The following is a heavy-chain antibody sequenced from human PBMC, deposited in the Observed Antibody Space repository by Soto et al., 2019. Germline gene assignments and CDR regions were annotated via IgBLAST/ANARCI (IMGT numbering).Heavy chain of an antibody. V-gene: IGHV4-39*01. CDR1: GGSIGTSAYY. CDR2: INHSGNT. CDR3: SRRAPEGFDP. J-gene: IGHJ5*02. Sequence: PSETLSLTCAVSGGSIGTSAYYWGWLRQAPGKGLEWIGSINHSGNTYLSPSLKDRVTMSVDTSKNSFSLKLRSATAADTGLYYCSRRAPEGFDPWGQGTLVTFSS.